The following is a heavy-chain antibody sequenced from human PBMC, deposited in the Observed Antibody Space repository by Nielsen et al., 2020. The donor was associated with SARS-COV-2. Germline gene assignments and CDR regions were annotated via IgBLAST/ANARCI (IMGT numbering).Heavy chain of an antibody. J-gene: IGHJ6*02. D-gene: IGHD3-22*01. CDR2: IYSGGST. Sequence: GESLKISCAASGFTVSSNYMSWVRQAPGKGLEWVSVIYSGGSTYYADSVKGRFTISRDNSKNTLYLQMNSLRAEDTAVYYCARDLSYYYDSSASNGMDVWGQGTTVTVSS. CDR3: ARDLSYYYDSSASNGMDV. CDR1: GFTVSSNY. V-gene: IGHV3-53*01.